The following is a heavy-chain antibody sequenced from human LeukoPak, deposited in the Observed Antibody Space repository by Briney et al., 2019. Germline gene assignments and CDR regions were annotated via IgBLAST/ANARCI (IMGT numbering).Heavy chain of an antibody. CDR2: INWNGGRT. CDR1: GFTFDDYG. CDR3: AELGITMIGGV. V-gene: IGHV3-20*04. Sequence: GGSLRLSCATSGFTFDDYGMSWVRQAPGKGLEWVSGINWNGGRTGYADSVKGRFTISRDNAKNSLYLQMNSLRAEDTAVYYCAELGITMIGGVWGKGTTVTISS. D-gene: IGHD3-10*02. J-gene: IGHJ6*04.